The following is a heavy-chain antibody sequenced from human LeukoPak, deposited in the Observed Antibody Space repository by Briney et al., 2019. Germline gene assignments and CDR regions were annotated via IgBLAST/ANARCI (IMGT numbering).Heavy chain of an antibody. D-gene: IGHD3-10*01. CDR1: GFTFSSYS. J-gene: IGHJ6*04. CDR3: ASGSGTLDV. Sequence: GGSLRLSCAASGFTFSSYSMNWVRHAPGKGLEWGSSISSISSYIYYADSVKGRFTISRDNAKNSLYLQMNRLRAEDTAVYYCASGSGTLDVWGKGTTVTVSS. CDR2: ISSISSYI. V-gene: IGHV3-21*04.